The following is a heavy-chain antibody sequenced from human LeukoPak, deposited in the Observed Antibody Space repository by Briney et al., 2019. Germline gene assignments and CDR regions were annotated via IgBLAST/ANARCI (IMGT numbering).Heavy chain of an antibody. V-gene: IGHV5-51*01. D-gene: IGHD3-9*01. CDR1: GYSFTTYW. CDR2: IYPGDSDT. Sequence: GESLKISCKGSGYSFTTYWIGWVRQMPGKGLEWMGIIYPGDSDTRYSPSFQGQVTISADKSISTAYLQWSSLKASDTAMYCCARLRYFDWLLHADLGFDYWGQGTLVTVSS. J-gene: IGHJ4*02. CDR3: ARLRYFDWLLHADLGFDY.